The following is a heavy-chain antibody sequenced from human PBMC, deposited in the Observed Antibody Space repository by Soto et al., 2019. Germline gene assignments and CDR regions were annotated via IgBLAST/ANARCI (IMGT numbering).Heavy chain of an antibody. V-gene: IGHV3-53*01. Sequence: PGGSLRLSCAASGFTVSSNYMSWVRQAPGKGLEWVSVIYSGGSTYYADSVKGRFTISRGNSKNTLYLQMNSLRAEDTAVYYCAREGVHYYYGMDVWGQGTTVTVSS. CDR3: AREGVHYYYGMDV. CDR1: GFTVSSNY. CDR2: IYSGGST. J-gene: IGHJ6*02.